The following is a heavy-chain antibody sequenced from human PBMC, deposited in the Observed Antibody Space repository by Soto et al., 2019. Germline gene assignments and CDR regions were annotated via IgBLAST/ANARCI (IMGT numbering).Heavy chain of an antibody. V-gene: IGHV4-4*02. CDR1: GGSISNSNW. D-gene: IGHD5-18*01. Sequence: QVQLQESGPGLVKPSGTLSLTCAVSGGSISNSNWWSWVRQPPGKGREWIGNIYHSGSTNYNPSLKSRVTISIDKSKNQFSLKLSSVTPAETSVYYCAKGGHNYGYFDFDYWGQGTLVTVSS. CDR3: AKGGHNYGYFDFDY. J-gene: IGHJ4*02. CDR2: IYHSGST.